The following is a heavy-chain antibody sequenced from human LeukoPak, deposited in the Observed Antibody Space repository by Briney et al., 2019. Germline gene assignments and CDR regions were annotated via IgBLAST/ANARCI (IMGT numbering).Heavy chain of an antibody. CDR1: GFTFSSYS. CDR2: ISSSSSYI. J-gene: IGHJ4*02. V-gene: IGHV3-21*01. CDR3: ARFKGRGFEFDY. Sequence: PGGSLRLSCAASGFTFSSYSMNWVRRAPGKGLEWVSSISSSSSYIYYADSVKGRFTISRDNAKNSLYLQMNSLRAEDTAVYYCARFKGRGFEFDYWGQGTLVTVSS.